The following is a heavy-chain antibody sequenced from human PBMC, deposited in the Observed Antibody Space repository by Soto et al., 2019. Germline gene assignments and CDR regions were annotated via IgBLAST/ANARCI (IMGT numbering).Heavy chain of an antibody. D-gene: IGHD3-16*01. J-gene: IGHJ5*02. CDR1: GFSLTTRGVG. CDR2: IYWDDDK. Sequence: QITLKESGPTLVKPTQTLTLTCTFTGFSLTTRGVGVGWIRQPPGKALECLALIYWDDDKRSSPSLQSRLSITKDTSKNQVVLTMTNVDPVDTATYYCAHSPNYYQYDWFDPWGQGTLVSVSS. V-gene: IGHV2-5*02. CDR3: AHSPNYYQYDWFDP.